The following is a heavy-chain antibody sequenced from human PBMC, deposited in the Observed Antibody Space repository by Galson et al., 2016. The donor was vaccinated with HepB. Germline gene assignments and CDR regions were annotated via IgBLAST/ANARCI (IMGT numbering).Heavy chain of an antibody. CDR2: IRPPGDT. CDR1: GFTFNIYD. Sequence: SLRLSCAASGFTFNIYDMHWVRQSIRQGLEWVSTIRPPGDTYYVDSVMGRFTISREDAQSSLYLQMNSLTDGDTAVYYCARGGRDYYGSGYRGFVDLWGQGTLVTVSS. D-gene: IGHD3-10*01. J-gene: IGHJ5*02. V-gene: IGHV3-13*01. CDR3: ARGGRDYYGSGYRGFVDL.